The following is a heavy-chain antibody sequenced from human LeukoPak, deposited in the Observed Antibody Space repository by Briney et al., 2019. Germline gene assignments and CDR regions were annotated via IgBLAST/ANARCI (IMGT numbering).Heavy chain of an antibody. CDR2: IRNKANRYTT. CDR1: GFSFSDHY. J-gene: IGHJ4*02. V-gene: IGHV3-72*01. CDR3: ARDGLGDSSGYYYFDY. Sequence: GGSLRLSCAGSGFSFSDHYMDWVRQAPGKGLEWVGRIRNKANRYTTEYAASVKGRFTISRDDSKNSLHLQMNSLKTEDTAVYYCARDGLGDSSGYYYFDYWGQGALVTVSS. D-gene: IGHD3-22*01.